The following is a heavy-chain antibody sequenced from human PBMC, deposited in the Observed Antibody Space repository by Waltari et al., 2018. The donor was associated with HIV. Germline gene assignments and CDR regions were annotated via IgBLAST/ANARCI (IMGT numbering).Heavy chain of an antibody. CDR2: INYSGIT. D-gene: IGHD3-16*01. J-gene: IGHJ4*02. Sequence: QVQLQQWGAGLVKPSETLSLTCAVFGGSPFAGYYWTWIRQSPGKGLEWLGEINYSGITNYNPTLKSRVTISRDTSRRQFSLRLTSAAGADTAMYYCASAPRRPRLVWSGEAGWAWGQGTLVTVSS. CDR3: ASAPRRPRLVWSGEAGWA. V-gene: IGHV4-34*02. CDR1: GGSPFAGYY.